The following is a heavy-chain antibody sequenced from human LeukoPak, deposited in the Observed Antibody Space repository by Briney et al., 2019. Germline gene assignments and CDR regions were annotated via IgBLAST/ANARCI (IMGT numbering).Heavy chain of an antibody. V-gene: IGHV3-21*01. CDR1: GFTFSSYS. CDR2: ISSSSSYI. CDR3: ARSSPGEACDY. J-gene: IGHJ4*02. D-gene: IGHD6-6*01. Sequence: GGSLRLYCAASGFTFSSYSMNWVRQAPGKGREWVSSISSSSSYIYYADSVKGRFTISRDNAKNSLYLQMNSLRAEDTAVYYCARSSPGEACDYWGQGTLVTVSS.